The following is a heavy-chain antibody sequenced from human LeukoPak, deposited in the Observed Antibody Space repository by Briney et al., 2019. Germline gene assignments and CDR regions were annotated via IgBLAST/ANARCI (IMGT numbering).Heavy chain of an antibody. CDR2: IFYSGTT. V-gene: IGHV4-59*01. D-gene: IGHD6-19*01. CDR1: GGSMNSYD. Sequence: PSETLSLTCTVSGGSMNSYDWSWIRQPPGKGLEWIGYIFYSGTTDYNPSLKSRVTISVDSSKNQFSLKVSSVTAADTAVYYCARDRSRYSSRYFDFWGQGTLVTVSS. J-gene: IGHJ4*02. CDR3: ARDRSRYSSRYFDF.